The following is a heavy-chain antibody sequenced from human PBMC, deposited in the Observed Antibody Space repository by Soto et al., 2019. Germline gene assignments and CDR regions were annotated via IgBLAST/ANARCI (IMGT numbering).Heavy chain of an antibody. V-gene: IGHV3-21*01. Sequence: XXSLRLCYATYGFSFSSSSIDWVRQAPGKGLEWVSSISSSSSYIYYADSVKGRFTISRDNAKNSLYLQMNSLRDEDTAVYYCARGVAAYYYYGMDVWGQGTTVTVSS. J-gene: IGHJ6*02. CDR2: ISSSSSYI. CDR1: GFSFSSSS. D-gene: IGHD6-13*01. CDR3: ARGVAAYYYYGMDV.